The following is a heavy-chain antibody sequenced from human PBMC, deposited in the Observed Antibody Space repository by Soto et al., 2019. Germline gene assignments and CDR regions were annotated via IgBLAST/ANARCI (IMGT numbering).Heavy chain of an antibody. J-gene: IGHJ4*02. Sequence: PSETLSLTCIVSGGSITRRSSYWAWIRQPPGKGLEWVGTFYDGNTYHNPSLRSRITIAVDTSKNQFSLKLNSVAAADTAFCYCASYPLNWSDADSWGQGVLVTVS. D-gene: IGHD1-1*01. CDR3: ASYPLNWSDADS. CDR2: FYDGNT. V-gene: IGHV4-39*01. CDR1: GGSITRRSSY.